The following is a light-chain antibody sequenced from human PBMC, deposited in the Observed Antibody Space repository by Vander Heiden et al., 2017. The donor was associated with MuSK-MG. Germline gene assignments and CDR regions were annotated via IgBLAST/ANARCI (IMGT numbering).Light chain of an antibody. J-gene: IGLJ2*01. CDR2: KDS. CDR3: QAWDSSNVV. Sequence: SYELTQPPSVSVSPRQTASITCSGDQLGDKYGCWYQQKPGQSPVLVIYKDSKRPSGIPERFSGSNSGNTATLTISGTQAMDEADYYCQAWDSSNVVFGGGTKLTVL. V-gene: IGLV3-1*01. CDR1: QLGDKY.